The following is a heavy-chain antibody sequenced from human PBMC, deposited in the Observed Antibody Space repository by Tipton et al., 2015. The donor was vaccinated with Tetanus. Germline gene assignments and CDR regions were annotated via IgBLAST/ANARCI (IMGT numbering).Heavy chain of an antibody. CDR3: ARDPCSGGSCYYFDY. V-gene: IGHV3-33*01. D-gene: IGHD2-15*01. J-gene: IGHJ4*02. CDR1: GFTFSSYG. Sequence: SGFTFSSYGMHWVRQAPGKGLEWVAVIWYDGSNKYYADSVKGRFTISRDNSKNTLYLQMNSLRAEDTAVYYCARDPCSGGSCYYFDYWGQGTLVTVSS. CDR2: IWYDGSNK.